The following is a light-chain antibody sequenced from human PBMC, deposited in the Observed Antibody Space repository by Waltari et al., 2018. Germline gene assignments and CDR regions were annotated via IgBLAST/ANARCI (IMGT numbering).Light chain of an antibody. CDR3: TSWDDSLNGYWV. CDR1: SSNIGSNI. V-gene: IGLV1-44*01. CDR2: SND. J-gene: IGLJ3*02. Sequence: QSVLTQPPSASGAPGQRVSISCSGDSSNIGSNIVNWYQQFPGTAPRLLIYSNDQRSSGVPDGFSGSKSGTSASLAISGLRSEDEADYYCTSWDDSLNGYWVFGGGTRLTVL.